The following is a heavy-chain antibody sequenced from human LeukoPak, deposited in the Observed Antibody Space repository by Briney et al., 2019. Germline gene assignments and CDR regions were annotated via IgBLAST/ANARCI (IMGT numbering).Heavy chain of an antibody. CDR3: ARDLNLEWLLLNYYGMDV. Sequence: GASVKVSCKASGYTFTSYGIHWVRQAPGQGLEWMGWISAYNGNTNYAQKLQGRVTMTTDTSTSTAYMELRSLRSDDTAVYYCARDLNLEWLLLNYYGMDVWGQGTTVTVSS. V-gene: IGHV1-18*01. D-gene: IGHD3-3*01. J-gene: IGHJ6*02. CDR2: ISAYNGNT. CDR1: GYTFTSYG.